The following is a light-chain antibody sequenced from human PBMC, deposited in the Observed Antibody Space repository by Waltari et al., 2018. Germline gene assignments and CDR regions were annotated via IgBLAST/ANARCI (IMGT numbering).Light chain of an antibody. J-gene: IGKJ4*01. V-gene: IGKV3-20*01. CDR2: GTS. CDR3: QQYDGTTLT. Sequence: RASQAFSSSALAWYRQKPGQPPKLLIYGTSNRATVIPGRFSGTGSGTDFTLTISRLEPEDFAVYDCQQYDGTTLTVGGGTKV. CDR1: QAFSSSA.